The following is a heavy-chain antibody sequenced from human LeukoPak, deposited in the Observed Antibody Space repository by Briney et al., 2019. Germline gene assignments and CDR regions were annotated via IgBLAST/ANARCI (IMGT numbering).Heavy chain of an antibody. CDR3: VVITGTTFDC. V-gene: IGHV4-34*01. CDR2: INHSGST. D-gene: IGHD1-14*01. CDR1: GGSFSGYY. Sequence: SETLSLTCAVYGGSFSGYYWSWIRQPPGKGLEWIGEINHSGSTNYNPSLKSRVTISVDTSKNQFSLKLNSVTAADTAVYYCVVITGTTFDCWGQGSLVTVSS. J-gene: IGHJ4*02.